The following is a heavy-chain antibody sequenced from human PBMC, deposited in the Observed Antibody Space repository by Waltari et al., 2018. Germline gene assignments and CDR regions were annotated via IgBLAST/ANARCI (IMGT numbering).Heavy chain of an antibody. CDR2: IYYSGST. V-gene: IGHV4-39*01. Sequence: QLQLQESGPGLVKPSETLSLPCTVSGGSISSSSYYWGWVRQPPGKGLEWIGSIYYSGSTYYNPSLKSRVTISVDTSKNQFSLKLSSVTAADTAVYYCARQKDYDILTGYSYFDYWGQGTLVTVSS. D-gene: IGHD3-9*01. J-gene: IGHJ4*02. CDR3: ARQKDYDILTGYSYFDY. CDR1: GGSISSSSYY.